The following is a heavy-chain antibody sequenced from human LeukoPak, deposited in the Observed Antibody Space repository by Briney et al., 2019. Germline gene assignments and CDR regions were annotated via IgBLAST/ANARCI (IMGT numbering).Heavy chain of an antibody. CDR3: ARGNPRDGYNDYFDY. CDR2: INSDGSST. CDR1: GFTFSSYW. D-gene: IGHD5-24*01. J-gene: IGHJ4*02. Sequence: GGSLRLSCAASGFTFSSYWMHWVRQAQGKGLVWVSRINSDGSSTSYADSVKGRFTISRDNAKNTLYLQMNSLRAEDTAVYYCARGNPRDGYNDYFDYWGQGTLVTVSS. V-gene: IGHV3-74*01.